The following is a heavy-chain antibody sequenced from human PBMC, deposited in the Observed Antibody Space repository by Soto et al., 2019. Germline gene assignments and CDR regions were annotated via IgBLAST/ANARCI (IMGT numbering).Heavy chain of an antibody. J-gene: IGHJ4*02. CDR1: GFTFSTYA. D-gene: IGHD6-19*01. CDR2: ISYDESKK. CDR3: ARSIAVAGLDY. V-gene: IGHV3-30-3*01. Sequence: PRWSLRLCCAASGFTFSTYAVHWCRQAPGKGLEGVAVISYDESKKYYANPVKARFTISRDNSNNTGYLQMTSLRREDTAIYYCARSIAVAGLDYWGPGTLVTVSS.